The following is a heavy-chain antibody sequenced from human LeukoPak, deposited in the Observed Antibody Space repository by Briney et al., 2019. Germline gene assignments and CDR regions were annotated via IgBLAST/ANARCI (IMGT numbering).Heavy chain of an antibody. CDR3: ARSYYDFWSGYSNWFDP. J-gene: IGHJ5*02. V-gene: IGHV4-30-2*01. Sequence: SQTLSLTCAVSGGSISSGGYSWSWIRQPPGKGLEWIGYIYHSGSTYYNPSLKSRVTISVDRSKNQFSLKLSSVTAADTAVYYCARSYYDFWSGYSNWFDPWGQGTLVTVSS. D-gene: IGHD3-3*01. CDR2: IYHSGST. CDR1: GGSISSGGYS.